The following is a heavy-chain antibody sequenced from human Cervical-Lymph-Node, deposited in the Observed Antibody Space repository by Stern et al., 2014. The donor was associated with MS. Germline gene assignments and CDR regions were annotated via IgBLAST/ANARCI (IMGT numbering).Heavy chain of an antibody. CDR3: ARGLKYSSSGGWLDP. J-gene: IGHJ5*02. D-gene: IGHD6-19*01. CDR2: VTGTGIST. Sequence: VQLVESGGGLVQPGGSLRLSCAASTFTFSSFVMSWVRQAPGKGLGWVPAVTGTGISTYYADSVKGRFTISRDNSKNTLYLQMHSLRAEDTAVYYCARGLKYSSSGGWLDPWGQGTLVTVSS. V-gene: IGHV3-23*04. CDR1: TFTFSSFV.